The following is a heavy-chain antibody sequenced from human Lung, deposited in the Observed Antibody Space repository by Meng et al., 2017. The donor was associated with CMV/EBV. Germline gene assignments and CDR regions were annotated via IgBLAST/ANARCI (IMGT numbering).Heavy chain of an antibody. D-gene: IGHD2-21*01. CDR3: ARGSYLAVEG. V-gene: IGHV4-59*01. Sequence: HVQLRESGPGLVKPSEPLSLNCTVSGGSINSYYWSWIRQPPGQGLEWLGYFYYRGNSNYNPSLKSRVTISVDTSKNLFSLNLTSVTAADAALYYCARGSYLAVEGWGLGTLVTVSS. CDR1: GGSINSYY. J-gene: IGHJ4*02. CDR2: FYYRGNS.